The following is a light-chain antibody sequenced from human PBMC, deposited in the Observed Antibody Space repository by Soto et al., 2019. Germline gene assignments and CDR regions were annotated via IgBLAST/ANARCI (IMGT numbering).Light chain of an antibody. V-gene: IGLV1-40*01. J-gene: IGLJ2*01. CDR3: QSYDSSLTGSV. CDR1: SSNIGAGYD. Sequence: QSVLTQPPSVSGAPGQRVTISCTGSSSNIGAGYDVYWYQQLPGTAPTLLIYGYNNRPSGVPDRFSGSKSGTSASLAITGLQAEDEADYHCQSYDSSLTGSVFGGGTKVTVL. CDR2: GYN.